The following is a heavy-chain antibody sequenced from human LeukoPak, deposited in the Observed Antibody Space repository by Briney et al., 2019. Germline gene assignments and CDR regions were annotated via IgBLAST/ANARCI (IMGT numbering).Heavy chain of an antibody. Sequence: ASVKVSCKASGYIFTGYYMHWVRQAPGQGLEWMGWINPKSGGTNYAQKFQGRVTMTRDTSITTAYMELSRLRSDDTAVYYCARDSGFCSGGSCWYFDYWGQGTLVTVSS. V-gene: IGHV1-2*02. CDR3: ARDSGFCSGGSCWYFDY. J-gene: IGHJ4*02. CDR1: GYIFTGYY. D-gene: IGHD2-15*01. CDR2: INPKSGGT.